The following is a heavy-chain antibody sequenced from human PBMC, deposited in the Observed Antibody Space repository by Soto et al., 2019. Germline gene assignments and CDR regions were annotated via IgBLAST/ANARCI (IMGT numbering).Heavy chain of an antibody. CDR2: ISGSGGAT. V-gene: IGHV3-23*01. Sequence: GGSMRLSCAASGFIFTAYGRSWVRQAPGKGLEWVSGISGSGGATYYADSVQGRFTISKDFSKNTLFLQISGLRAEDTAVYFCGRLKTGYALYYFDYWGQGSLVTVSS. D-gene: IGHD3-9*01. CDR3: GRLKTGYALYYFDY. CDR1: GFIFTAYG. J-gene: IGHJ4*02.